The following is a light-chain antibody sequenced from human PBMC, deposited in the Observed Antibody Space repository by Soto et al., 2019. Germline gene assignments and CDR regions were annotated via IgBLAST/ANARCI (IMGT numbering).Light chain of an antibody. CDR3: QQYNSYSRT. CDR1: QSISSW. CDR2: DAS. V-gene: IGKV1-5*01. J-gene: IGKJ1*01. Sequence: DIQMTQSPSTLSASVGDRVTITCRASQSISSWLAWYQQKPGKAPKLLIYDASSLESGVPSRFSGSGSGTEFTLTISSLQPDDFATYYCQQYNSYSRTFGQGTKVELQ.